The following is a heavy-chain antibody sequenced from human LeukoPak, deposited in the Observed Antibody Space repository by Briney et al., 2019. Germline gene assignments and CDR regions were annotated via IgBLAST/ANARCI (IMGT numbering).Heavy chain of an antibody. CDR3: AKEKAPLRYFDWLTIEY. V-gene: IGHV3-30*18. D-gene: IGHD3-9*01. CDR1: GFTFSSYG. Sequence: GGSLRLSCAASGFTFSSYGMHWVRQAPGKGLKWVAVISYDGSNKYYADSVKDQFTISRDNSKNTLYQKINSLRAEDTAVYYCAKEKAPLRYFDWLTIEYWGQETLVTVSS. J-gene: IGHJ4*02. CDR2: ISYDGSNK.